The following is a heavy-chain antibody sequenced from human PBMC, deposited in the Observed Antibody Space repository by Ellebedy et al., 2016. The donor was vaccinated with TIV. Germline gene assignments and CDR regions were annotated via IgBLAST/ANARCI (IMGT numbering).Heavy chain of an antibody. Sequence: GESLKISXAASGFTFSSYAMSWVRQAPGKGLEWVSAISGSGGSTYYADSVKGRFTISRDNSKNTLYLQMNSLRAEDTAVYYCARVPNVDILGGGPYYFDYWGQGTLVTVSS. J-gene: IGHJ4*02. CDR1: GFTFSSYA. CDR3: ARVPNVDILGGGPYYFDY. CDR2: ISGSGGST. V-gene: IGHV3-23*01. D-gene: IGHD3-9*01.